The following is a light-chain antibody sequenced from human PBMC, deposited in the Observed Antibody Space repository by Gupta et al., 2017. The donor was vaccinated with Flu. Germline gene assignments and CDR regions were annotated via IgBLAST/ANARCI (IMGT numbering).Light chain of an antibody. CDR3: SSKSSSGVV. Sequence: QSALTQPASVSGSIGQSSTIPCTGTSSDVGGYNFVSWYQQHPGQAPKLIIYDVNNRPSGVSDRFSASKSGNTASLTISGLQAEDEADYYCSSKSSSGVVFGGGTRLTVL. CDR1: SSDVGGYNF. J-gene: IGLJ2*01. CDR2: DVN. V-gene: IGLV2-14*03.